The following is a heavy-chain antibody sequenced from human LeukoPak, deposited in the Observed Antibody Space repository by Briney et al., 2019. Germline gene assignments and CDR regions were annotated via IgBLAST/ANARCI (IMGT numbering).Heavy chain of an antibody. D-gene: IGHD6-19*01. V-gene: IGHV1-69*06. CDR1: GYTFTGSY. CDR3: ARGQKSSGPDDAFDI. J-gene: IGHJ3*02. Sequence: EASVKVSCKASGYTFTGSYTHWVRQAPGQGLEWMGGIIPIFGTANYAQKFQGRVTITADKSTSTAYMELSSLRSEDTAVYYCARGQKSSGPDDAFDIWGQGTMVTVSS. CDR2: IIPIFGTA.